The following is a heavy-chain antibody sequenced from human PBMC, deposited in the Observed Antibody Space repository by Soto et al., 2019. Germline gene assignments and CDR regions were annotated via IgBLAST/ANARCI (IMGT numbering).Heavy chain of an antibody. CDR1: GFTFSSYA. CDR2: ISGSGGST. CDR3: AKDSGSSWVLDY. Sequence: GVSLRLSCAASGFTFSSYAMSWVRQAPGKGLEWVSAISGSGGSTYYADSVKGRFTISRDNSKNTLYLQMNSLRAEDTAVYSCAKDSGSSWVLDYWVQGTLVSVSS. D-gene: IGHD6-13*01. V-gene: IGHV3-23*01. J-gene: IGHJ4*02.